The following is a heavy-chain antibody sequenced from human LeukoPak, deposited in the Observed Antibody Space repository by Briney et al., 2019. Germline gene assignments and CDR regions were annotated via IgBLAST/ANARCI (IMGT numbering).Heavy chain of an antibody. V-gene: IGHV3-66*02. Sequence: GGSLRLSCTASGFTVSKNYMSWVRQAPGKGLEWVSVIYSGGSTYYADSVKGRFTISRDNSKNTLYLQMKSLRTEDTAVYYCARDFDAFDIWAQGTMVTVSS. CDR2: IYSGGST. J-gene: IGHJ3*02. CDR3: ARDFDAFDI. CDR1: GFTVSKNY. D-gene: IGHD3-3*01.